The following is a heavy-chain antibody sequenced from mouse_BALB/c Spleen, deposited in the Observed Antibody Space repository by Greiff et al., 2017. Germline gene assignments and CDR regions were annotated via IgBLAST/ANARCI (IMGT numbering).Heavy chain of an antibody. CDR1: GYTFTSYD. J-gene: IGHJ3*01. CDR3: ARSNYDYDVPFAY. Sequence: VQLQQSGAELVKPGASVKLSCKASGYTFTSYDINWVRQRPEQGLEWIGWIFPGDGSTKYNEKFKGKATLTTDKSSSTAYMQLSRLTSEDSAVYYCARSNYDYDVPFAYWGQGTLVTVSA. D-gene: IGHD2-4*01. CDR2: IFPGDGST. V-gene: IGHV1-85*01.